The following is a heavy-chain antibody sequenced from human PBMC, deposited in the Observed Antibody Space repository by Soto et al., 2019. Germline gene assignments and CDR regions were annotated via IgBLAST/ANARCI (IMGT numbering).Heavy chain of an antibody. D-gene: IGHD4-4*01. CDR3: ARGGNPNYY. CDR1: GFTVSRNY. Sequence: EVQLEESGGGLVQPGGSLRLSCVVSGFTVSRNYMSWVRQAPGKGLEWVSVIYSGGSTYYEDSVKGRFTNSRNNSNNKRYLYINTLGDEHTAQYYCARGGNPNYYGGQGTLVTVSS. CDR2: IYSGGST. V-gene: IGHV3-53*04. J-gene: IGHJ4*02.